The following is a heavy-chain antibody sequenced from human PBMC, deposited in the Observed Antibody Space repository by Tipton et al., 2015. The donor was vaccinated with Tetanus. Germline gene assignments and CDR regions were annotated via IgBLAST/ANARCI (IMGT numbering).Heavy chain of an antibody. D-gene: IGHD3-10*01. Sequence: TLSLTCAVYGGSFSGYYWSWIRQPPGKGLEWIGEINHSGSTNYNPSLKSRVTISVDTSKNQFSLKLSSVTAADTAVYYCARNAYYYGSGSYNLWGQGTLVTVSS. CDR1: GGSFSGYY. CDR2: INHSGST. CDR3: ARNAYYYGSGSYNL. V-gene: IGHV4-34*01. J-gene: IGHJ4*02.